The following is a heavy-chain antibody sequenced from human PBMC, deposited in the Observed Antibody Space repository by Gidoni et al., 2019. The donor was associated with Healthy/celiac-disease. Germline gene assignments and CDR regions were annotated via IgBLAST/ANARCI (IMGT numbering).Heavy chain of an antibody. J-gene: IGHJ5*02. D-gene: IGHD6-19*01. V-gene: IGHV3-48*03. Sequence: DSVKGRFTISRDNAKNSLYLQMNSLRAEDTAVYYCARAFAREEQWLSYNWFDPWGQGTLVTVSS. CDR3: ARAFAREEQWLSYNWFDP.